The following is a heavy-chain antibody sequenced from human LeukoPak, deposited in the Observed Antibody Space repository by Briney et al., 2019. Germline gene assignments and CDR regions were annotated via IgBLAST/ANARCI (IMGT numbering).Heavy chain of an antibody. V-gene: IGHV4-34*01. CDR3: ARGRQDTSMVVVIYTDAQYYLDY. Sequence: SETLSLTCAVYGGSFSGYYWTWIRQSPGKGLEWISEVTDSGRTKYNPSLKSRLTISADKSKSQFSLKLTSVTAADTAVYYCARGRQDTSMVVVIYTDAQYYLDYWGQGTPVIVSS. D-gene: IGHD2-21*01. CDR1: GGSFSGYY. J-gene: IGHJ4*02. CDR2: VTDSGRT.